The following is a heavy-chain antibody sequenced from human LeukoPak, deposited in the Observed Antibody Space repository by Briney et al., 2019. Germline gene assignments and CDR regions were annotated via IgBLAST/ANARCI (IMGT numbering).Heavy chain of an antibody. CDR2: INGGNGNT. Sequence: ASVKASCKASGYTFTDYAIHWVRQAPGQSLEWMGWINGGNGNTKYSQKFQARVTITRDTSANTAYMELSSLGSEDTTIYYCARVISDCTNFNCFKGYFDYWGQGTPVTVSS. V-gene: IGHV1-3*01. CDR1: GYTFTDYA. D-gene: IGHD2-8*01. CDR3: ARVISDCTNFNCFKGYFDY. J-gene: IGHJ4*01.